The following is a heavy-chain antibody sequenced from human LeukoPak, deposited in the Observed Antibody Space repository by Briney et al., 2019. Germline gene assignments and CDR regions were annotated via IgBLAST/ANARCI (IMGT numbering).Heavy chain of an antibody. Sequence: GGSLRLSCAASGFTFSSYAMSWVRQAPGKGLEWVSAISGSGGSTYYADSVKGRFTISRDNARNSLYLQMNSLRAEDTAVYFCARGGLSIMGYWGQGTLVTVSS. CDR2: ISGSGGST. D-gene: IGHD2/OR15-2a*01. CDR1: GFTFSSYA. CDR3: ARGGLSIMGY. V-gene: IGHV3-23*01. J-gene: IGHJ4*02.